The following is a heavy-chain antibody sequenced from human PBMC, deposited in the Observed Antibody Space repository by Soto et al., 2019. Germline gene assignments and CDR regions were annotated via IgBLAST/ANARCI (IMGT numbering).Heavy chain of an antibody. CDR1: GFTFSNAW. CDR2: IKSKTDGGTT. V-gene: IGHV3-15*07. D-gene: IGHD3-10*01. J-gene: IGHJ6*02. CDR3: TTSITLLLHYYGSGSYGDPEYGMDV. Sequence: GGSLRLSCAASGFTFSNAWMNWVRQAPGKGLEWVGRIKSKTDGGTTDYAAPVKGRFTISRDDSKNTLYLQMNSLKTEETAVYYCTTSITLLLHYYGSGSYGDPEYGMDVWGQGTTVTVSS.